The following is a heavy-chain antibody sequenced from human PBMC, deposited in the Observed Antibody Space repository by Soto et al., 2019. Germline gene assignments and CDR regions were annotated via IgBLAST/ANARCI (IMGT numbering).Heavy chain of an antibody. D-gene: IGHD2-15*01. J-gene: IGHJ4*02. CDR1: GFTFSNYA. CDR2: VGGSGDST. V-gene: IGHV3-23*01. Sequence: EVQLLDSGGGLVQPGGSLRLSCAASGFTFSNYAMSWVRQAPGKGLEWVSGVGGSGDSTYYADSVKGRFTISRDNSEDTLYLQMNSLRAEHTAVYYCAKSPLGYSIDETCYPPHYYDYWCQGTLVTVSS. CDR3: AKSPLGYSIDETCYPPHYYDY.